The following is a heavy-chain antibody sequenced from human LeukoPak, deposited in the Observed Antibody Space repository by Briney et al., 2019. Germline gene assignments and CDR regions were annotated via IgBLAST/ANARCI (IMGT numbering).Heavy chain of an antibody. V-gene: IGHV3-7*01. Sequence: GALRLSCAASGFTFSSYLMSWVRQGPGKGLEWVANIKQDGSEKYYVDSVKGRFTISRDNAKNSLYLQMNSLRAEDTAVYYCARDRGNWNDGGAFDIWGQGTMVTVSS. CDR1: GFTFSSYL. CDR2: IKQDGSEK. CDR3: ARDRGNWNDGGAFDI. J-gene: IGHJ3*02. D-gene: IGHD1-1*01.